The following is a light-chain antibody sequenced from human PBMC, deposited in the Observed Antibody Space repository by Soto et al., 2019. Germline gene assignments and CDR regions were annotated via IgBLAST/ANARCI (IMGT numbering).Light chain of an antibody. V-gene: IGLV2-14*01. CDR1: SSDVGGYNY. CDR2: EVS. CDR3: SSYTINSTYV. J-gene: IGLJ1*01. Sequence: QSVLTQPASVSGSPGQSITISCTGTSSDVGGYNYVSWYQQHPGKAPKLMIYEVSDRPSGVSNRFSGSKSGNTASLTISGLQAEDEADYYCSSYTINSTYVLGTGTKVTV.